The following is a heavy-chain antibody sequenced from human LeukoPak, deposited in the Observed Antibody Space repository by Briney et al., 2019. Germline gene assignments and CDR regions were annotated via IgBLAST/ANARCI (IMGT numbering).Heavy chain of an antibody. CDR3: ARDITQGGYYTT. Sequence: NPSETLSLTCTASGGSISSSSHYRGWIRQHPGKGLEWIGYIYYSGSTYYNPSLKSRVTISVDTSKNQFSLKLSSVTAADTAVYYCARDITQGGYYTTWGQGTLVTVSS. CDR2: IYYSGST. D-gene: IGHD3-22*01. V-gene: IGHV4-31*02. J-gene: IGHJ5*02. CDR1: GGSISSSSHY.